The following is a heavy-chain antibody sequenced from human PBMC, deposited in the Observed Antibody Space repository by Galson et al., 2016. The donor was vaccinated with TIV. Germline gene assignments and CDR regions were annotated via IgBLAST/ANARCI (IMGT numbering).Heavy chain of an antibody. CDR1: GFSFSIFA. Sequence: SLRLSCAASGFSFSIFAMTWVRQAPGMGLEWVSAISGGGGSTYYADSVKGRFTISRDNSKNTLYLQISSLRAEDTAVYFCAKMDSSGFDYVRRFDFWGQGTLATVSS. CDR3: AKMDSSGFDYVRRFDF. D-gene: IGHD3-22*01. V-gene: IGHV3-23*01. CDR2: ISGGGGST. J-gene: IGHJ4*02.